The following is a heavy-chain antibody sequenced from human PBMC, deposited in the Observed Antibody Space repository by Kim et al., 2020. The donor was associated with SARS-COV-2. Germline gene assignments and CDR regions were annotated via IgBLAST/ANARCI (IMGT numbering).Heavy chain of an antibody. CDR1: GGSVDSGSYY. Sequence: SETLSLTCTVSGGSVDSGSYYWSWIRQPPGGGLEWIAYVYYSGSTTYNPSLESRVTISVDTSKSQFSLSLNSVTAADTAVYHCARVLTHNYASSGYWAFDLWGQGTMVTVPS. CDR3: ARVLTHNYASSGYWAFDL. D-gene: IGHD3-22*01. CDR2: VYYSGST. V-gene: IGHV4-61*01. J-gene: IGHJ3*01.